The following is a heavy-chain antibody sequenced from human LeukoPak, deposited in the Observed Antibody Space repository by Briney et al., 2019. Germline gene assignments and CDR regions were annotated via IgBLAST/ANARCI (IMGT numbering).Heavy chain of an antibody. V-gene: IGHV3-23*01. D-gene: IGHD3-10*01. Sequence: GGSLRLSCAASGCTFSSYAMSWVRQAPGKGLEWVSAISGSGGSTYYADSVKGRFTISRDNSKNTLYLQMNSLRAEDTAVYYCAKELTRAADSVTMVRGVVITSFDYWGQGTLVTVSS. J-gene: IGHJ4*02. CDR3: AKELTRAADSVTMVRGVVITSFDY. CDR2: ISGSGGST. CDR1: GCTFSSYA.